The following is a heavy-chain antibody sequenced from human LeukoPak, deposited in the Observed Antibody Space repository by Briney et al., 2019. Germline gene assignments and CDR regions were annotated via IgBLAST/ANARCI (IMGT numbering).Heavy chain of an antibody. Sequence: GGSLRLSCAASGFTFSSYAMSWVRQAPGKGLEWVSAISGSGGSTYYADSVKGRFTISRDNSKNTLYLQMNSLRAEDTAVCYCAKDGWDILTGYYIEAGGFDYWGQGTLVTVSS. V-gene: IGHV3-23*01. J-gene: IGHJ4*02. CDR2: ISGSGGST. D-gene: IGHD3-9*01. CDR3: AKDGWDILTGYYIEAGGFDY. CDR1: GFTFSSYA.